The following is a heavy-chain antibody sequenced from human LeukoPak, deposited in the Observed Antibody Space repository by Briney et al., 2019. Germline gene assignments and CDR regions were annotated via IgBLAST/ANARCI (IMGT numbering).Heavy chain of an antibody. J-gene: IGHJ5*02. CDR3: ARAPARTRYNWFDP. Sequence: PGGSLRLSCAASGFTVSNNYMSWVRQAPGKGLEWVSVIYSGGDTYYADSVKGRFTISRDNSKNTLYLQMNSLRAEDTAVYYCARAPARTRYNWFDPRGQGTLVTVSS. D-gene: IGHD6-6*01. V-gene: IGHV3-53*01. CDR2: IYSGGDT. CDR1: GFTVSNNY.